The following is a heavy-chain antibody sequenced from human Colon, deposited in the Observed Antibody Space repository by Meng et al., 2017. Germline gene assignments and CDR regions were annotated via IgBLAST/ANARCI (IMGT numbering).Heavy chain of an antibody. D-gene: IGHD6-13*01. V-gene: IGHV3-23*01. J-gene: IGHJ4*02. CDR3: ASQRIAASGPPGY. CDR1: VFTFSSYA. CDR2: ITGSGDTT. Sequence: GGSLRLSCAASVFTFSSYAMSWVRQAPGKGLEWVSSITGSGDTTYYADSVKGRFTISRDNSKNTLHLQMNSLRVEDTAVYFCASQRIAASGPPGYWRQGTMVTVS.